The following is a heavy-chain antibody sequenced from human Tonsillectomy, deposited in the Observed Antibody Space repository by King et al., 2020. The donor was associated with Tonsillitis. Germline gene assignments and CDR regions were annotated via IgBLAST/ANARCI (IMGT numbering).Heavy chain of an antibody. CDR2: MSNDGSNE. D-gene: IGHD5-18*01. Sequence: VQLVESGGGVVQPGRSLRLSCAASGFIFSNYDMHWVRQAPGKGLEWVAIMSNDGSNEYYPDSVKGRFTISRDNSKNTLYLQMNSLRAEDTAVYYGAKGGTGSVYSYGDFWGQGTLVTVSS. CDR3: AKGGTGSVYSYGDF. V-gene: IGHV3-30*18. CDR1: GFIFSNYD. J-gene: IGHJ4*02.